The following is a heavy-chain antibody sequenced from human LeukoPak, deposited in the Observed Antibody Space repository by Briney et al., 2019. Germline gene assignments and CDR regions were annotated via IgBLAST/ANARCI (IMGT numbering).Heavy chain of an antibody. Sequence: GASVKVSCKASGYTFTSYGISWVRQAPGQGLEWMGWISAYNGNTNYAQKLQGRVTMTTDTSTSTAYMELRSLRSDDTAVYYCARGEEGATRGIPIDYWGQGTLVTVSS. J-gene: IGHJ4*02. V-gene: IGHV1-18*01. CDR2: ISAYNGNT. CDR1: GYTFTSYG. D-gene: IGHD1-26*01. CDR3: ARGEEGATRGIPIDY.